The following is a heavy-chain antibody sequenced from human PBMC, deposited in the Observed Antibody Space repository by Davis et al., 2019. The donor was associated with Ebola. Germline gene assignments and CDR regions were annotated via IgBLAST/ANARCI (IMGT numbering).Heavy chain of an antibody. Sequence: ASVKVSCKASGYTFTGYYMHWVRQAPGQGLEWMGRINPNSGVTNYAQKFQGRVTMTRDTSISTAYMELSRLRSDDTAVYYCAREALTRFLEWLFLDYWGQGTLVTVSS. D-gene: IGHD3-3*01. CDR3: AREALTRFLEWLFLDY. V-gene: IGHV1-2*06. CDR2: INPNSGVT. CDR1: GYTFTGYY. J-gene: IGHJ4*02.